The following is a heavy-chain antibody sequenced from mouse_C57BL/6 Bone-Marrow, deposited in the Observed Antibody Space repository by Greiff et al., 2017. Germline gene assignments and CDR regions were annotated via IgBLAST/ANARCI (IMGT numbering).Heavy chain of an antibody. CDR2: IVPSDSYT. CDR3: ARGAY. CDR1: GYTFTSYW. J-gene: IGHJ3*01. V-gene: IGHV1-69*01. Sequence: QVQLQQPGAELVMPGASVKLSCKASGYTFTSYWLHWLKQRPGQGLEWIGEIVPSDSYTNYNQEFKGKSTLTVDKSSSTAYMQLSSLTAEDSAVYYCARGAYWGQGTLVTVSA.